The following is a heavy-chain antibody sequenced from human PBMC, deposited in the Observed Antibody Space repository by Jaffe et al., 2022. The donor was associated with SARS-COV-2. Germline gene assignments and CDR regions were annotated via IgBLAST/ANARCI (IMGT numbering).Heavy chain of an antibody. CDR1: GFTFSSYA. CDR2: ISGSGGST. J-gene: IGHJ4*02. CDR3: AKDGQEGFGDYPSGGGYFDY. V-gene: IGHV3-23*01. D-gene: IGHD4-17*01. Sequence: EVQLLESGGGLVQPGGSLRLSCAASGFTFSSYAMSWVRQAPGKGLEWVSAISGSGGSTYYADSVKGRFTISRDNSKNTLYLQMNSLRAEDTAVYYCAKDGQEGFGDYPSGGGYFDYWGQGTLVTVSS.